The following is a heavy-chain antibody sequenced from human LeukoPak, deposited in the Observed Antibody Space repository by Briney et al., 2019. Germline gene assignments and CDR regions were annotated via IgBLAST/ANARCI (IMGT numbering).Heavy chain of an antibody. CDR2: IYYSGST. Sequence: SETLSLTCTVSGGSISSYYWSWIRQPAGKGLEWIGYIYYSGSTNYNPSLKSRVTISVDTSKNQFSLKLSSVTAADTAVYYCARVEMTTVTFDYWGQGTLVTVSS. J-gene: IGHJ4*02. V-gene: IGHV4-59*08. D-gene: IGHD4-17*01. CDR3: ARVEMTTVTFDY. CDR1: GGSISSYY.